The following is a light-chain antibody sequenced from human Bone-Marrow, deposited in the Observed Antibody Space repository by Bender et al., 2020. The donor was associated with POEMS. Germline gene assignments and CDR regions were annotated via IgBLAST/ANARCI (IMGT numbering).Light chain of an antibody. J-gene: IGLJ1*01. V-gene: IGLV2-14*02. CDR3: SSYTSSATYV. CDR2: DVT. CDR1: LSDIGSYNL. Sequence: QSVLTQPASVSGSPGQSITISCTGTLSDIGSYNLVSWYQQYPGKAPKVMIHDVTKRPSGVPDRFSGSKSGNTASLTISGLQAEDEADYYCSSYTSSATYVFGTGTKVTVL.